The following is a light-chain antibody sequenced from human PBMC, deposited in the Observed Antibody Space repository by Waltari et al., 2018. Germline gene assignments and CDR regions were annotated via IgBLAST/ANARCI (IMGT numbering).Light chain of an antibody. CDR3: QTGGHGTWV. CDR1: SGHSSNV. J-gene: IGLJ3*02. V-gene: IGLV4-69*01. Sequence: QLVLTQSPSASASLGASVKLTCTLSSGHSSNVIAWLQQRPEKGPRYLMKVNSDGSHSKGDEIPDRFSGSSSGAERYLTISNLQSEDEADYFCQTGGHGTWVFGGGTTLTV. CDR2: VNSDGSH.